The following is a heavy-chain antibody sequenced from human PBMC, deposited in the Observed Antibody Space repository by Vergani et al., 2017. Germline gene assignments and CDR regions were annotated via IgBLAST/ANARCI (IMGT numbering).Heavy chain of an antibody. CDR1: GYTFSDHH. Sequence: QVQLVQSGAEVKKPGASVKVSCKASGYTFSDHHLHWLRQAPGQGLEWVGWININSGATKLAQKFQGRVTMGTDTSISTGYMELSSLRSDDTAVYYCARLGSVVVPAARPLDLWGQGTLITVSS. V-gene: IGHV1-2*02. CDR3: ARLGSVVVPAARPLDL. J-gene: IGHJ4*02. D-gene: IGHD2-2*01. CDR2: ININSGAT.